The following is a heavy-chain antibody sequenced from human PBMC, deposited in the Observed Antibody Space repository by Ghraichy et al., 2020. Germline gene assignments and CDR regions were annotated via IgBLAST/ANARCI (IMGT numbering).Heavy chain of an antibody. D-gene: IGHD2-2*01. Sequence: GGSLRLSCAASGFTFSSYGMHWVRQAPGKGLEWVAFIRYDGSNKYYADSVKGRFTISRDNSKNTLYLQMNSLRAEDTAVYYCAKDLVGGLPTSGNWFDPWGQGTLVTVSS. CDR2: IRYDGSNK. CDR1: GFTFSSYG. J-gene: IGHJ5*02. V-gene: IGHV3-30*02. CDR3: AKDLVGGLPTSGNWFDP.